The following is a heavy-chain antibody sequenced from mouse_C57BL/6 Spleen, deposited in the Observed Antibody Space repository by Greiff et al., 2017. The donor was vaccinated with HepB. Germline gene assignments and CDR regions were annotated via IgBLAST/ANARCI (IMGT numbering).Heavy chain of an antibody. J-gene: IGHJ3*01. CDR1: GYTFTTYP. V-gene: IGHV1-47*01. Sequence: VQLQQSGAELVKPGASVKMSCKASGYTFTTYPIEWMKQNHGKSLEWIGNFHPYNDDTKYNEKFKGKATLTVEKSSSTVYLEVSRLTSDDSAVYYCARGGDYDEAWFAYWGQGTLDTVSA. D-gene: IGHD2-4*01. CDR3: ARGGDYDEAWFAY. CDR2: FHPYNDDT.